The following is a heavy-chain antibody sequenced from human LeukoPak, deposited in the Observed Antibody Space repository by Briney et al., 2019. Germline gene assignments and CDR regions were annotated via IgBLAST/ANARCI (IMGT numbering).Heavy chain of an antibody. Sequence: GGSLRLSCAASGFTFSSYAMHWVRQAPGQGLEWVAVISYDGSNKYYADSVKGRFTISRDNSKNTLYLQMNSLRAEDTAVYYCARDGDPMIVVSSSSWFDPWGQGTLVTVSS. CDR2: ISYDGSNK. J-gene: IGHJ5*02. CDR1: GFTFSSYA. CDR3: ARDGDPMIVVSSSSWFDP. V-gene: IGHV3-30-3*01. D-gene: IGHD3-22*01.